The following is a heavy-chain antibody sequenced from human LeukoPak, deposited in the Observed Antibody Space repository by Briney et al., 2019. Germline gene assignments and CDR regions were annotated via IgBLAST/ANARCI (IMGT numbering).Heavy chain of an antibody. CDR2: MNPNSGNT. J-gene: IGHJ6*02. V-gene: IGHV1-8*01. Sequence: EASLNVSSTASGYTFTSYDITWVRQATGPGLEWMGWMNPNSGNTGYAQEFQGRVTMTRNTSISTAYMELSSLRSEDTAVYYCARVGGVTATSYYYGMDVWGQGTTVTVS. CDR1: GYTFTSYD. CDR3: ARVGGVTATSYYYGMDV. D-gene: IGHD2-21*02.